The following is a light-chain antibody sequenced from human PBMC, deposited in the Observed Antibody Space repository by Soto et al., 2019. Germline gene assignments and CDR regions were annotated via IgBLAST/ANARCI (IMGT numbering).Light chain of an antibody. CDR3: QQSHSAPLT. CDR2: AAS. CDR1: QNIATH. Sequence: DIQLTQSPSSLSASIGDRVTITCRASQNIATHLNWYRQKPGKSPRLLIHAASTLESEVESRFSGSGSGTDFTLPIASLQTEDFATYYCQQSHSAPLTVGGGTKIEIK. V-gene: IGKV1-39*01. J-gene: IGKJ4*01.